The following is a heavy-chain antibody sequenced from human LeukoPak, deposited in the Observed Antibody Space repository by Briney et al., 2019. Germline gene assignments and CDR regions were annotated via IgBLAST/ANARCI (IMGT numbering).Heavy chain of an antibody. V-gene: IGHV4-59*08. J-gene: IGHJ6*02. CDR1: GGSISGYY. CDR2: IYYSGST. CDR3: ARHRTVTPYYYYYGMDV. D-gene: IGHD4-11*01. Sequence: SETLSLTCNVSGGSISGYYWSWIRQPPGKGLEWIGYIYYSGSTNYNPSLKSRVTISVDTSKNQFSLKLSSVTAADTAVYYCARHRTVTPYYYYYGMDVWGQGTTVTVSS.